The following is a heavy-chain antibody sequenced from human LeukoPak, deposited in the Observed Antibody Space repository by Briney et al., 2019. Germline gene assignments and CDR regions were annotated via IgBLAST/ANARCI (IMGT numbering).Heavy chain of an antibody. J-gene: IGHJ4*02. CDR1: GFTFDDYA. D-gene: IGHD3-10*01. CDR2: ISWDGGST. CDR3: AKDFYGSGSQIDY. V-gene: IGHV3-43D*03. Sequence: GGSLRLSCAASGFTFDDYAMHWVRQAPGKGLEWVSLISWDGGSTYYADSVKGRFTIPRDNSKNSLYLQMNSLRAEDTALYYCAKDFYGSGSQIDYWGQGTLVTVSS.